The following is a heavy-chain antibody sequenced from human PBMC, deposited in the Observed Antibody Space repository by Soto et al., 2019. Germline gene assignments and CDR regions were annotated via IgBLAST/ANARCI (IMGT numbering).Heavy chain of an antibody. J-gene: IGHJ4*02. D-gene: IGHD3-9*01. CDR1: GFTFSSYG. CDR2: ISYDGSNK. V-gene: IGHV3-30*18. Sequence: GGSLRLSCAASGFTFSSYGMHWVRQAPGKGLEWVAVISYDGSNKYYADSVKGRFTISRDNSKNTLYLQMNSLRAEDTAVYYCAKDFYDILTGFLFDYWGQGTLVTVSS. CDR3: AKDFYDILTGFLFDY.